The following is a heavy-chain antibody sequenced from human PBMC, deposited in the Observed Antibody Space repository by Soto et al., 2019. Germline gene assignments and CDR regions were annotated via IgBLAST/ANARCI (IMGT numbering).Heavy chain of an antibody. V-gene: IGHV4-31*03. CDR3: ARNRDGYNQYYFDY. J-gene: IGHJ4*02. CDR1: GGSISSGGYY. CDR2: IYYSGST. D-gene: IGHD5-12*01. Sequence: QVQLQESGPGLVKPSQTLSLTCTVSGGSISSGGYYWSWIRQHPGEGLEWIGYIYYSGSTYYHPSLKSRVAISVDTSKNQLSLKLSSVTAADTAIYYCARNRDGYNQYYFDYWGQGTLVTVSS.